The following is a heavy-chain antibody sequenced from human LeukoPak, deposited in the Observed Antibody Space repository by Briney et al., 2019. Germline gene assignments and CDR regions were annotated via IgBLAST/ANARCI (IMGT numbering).Heavy chain of an antibody. J-gene: IGHJ4*02. Sequence: PGGSLRLSCVASGFSFSDYYMSWIRQAPGKGLEWVSYIGSTIYYADSVKGRFTISRDNAKNSLYLQMNSLRAEDTAVYYCASNSIPIVVVPAALDYWGQGTLVTVSS. V-gene: IGHV3-11*04. CDR2: IGSTI. CDR1: GFSFSDYY. CDR3: ASNSIPIVVVPAALDY. D-gene: IGHD2-2*01.